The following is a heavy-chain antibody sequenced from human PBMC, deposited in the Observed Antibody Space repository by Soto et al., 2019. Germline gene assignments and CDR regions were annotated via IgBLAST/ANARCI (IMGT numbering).Heavy chain of an antibody. Sequence: SETLSLTCAVYGGSFSGYYWSWIRQPPGKGLEWIGEINHSGSTNYNPSLKSRVTISVDTSKNQFSLKLSSVTAADTAVYYCARGGPYFVVVPAAMYYYYMDVWGKGTTVTVSS. CDR3: ARGGPYFVVVPAAMYYYYMDV. J-gene: IGHJ6*03. D-gene: IGHD2-2*01. CDR1: GGSFSGYY. CDR2: INHSGST. V-gene: IGHV4-34*01.